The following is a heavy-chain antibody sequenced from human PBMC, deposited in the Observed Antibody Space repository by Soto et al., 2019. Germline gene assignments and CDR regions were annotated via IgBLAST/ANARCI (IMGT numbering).Heavy chain of an antibody. Sequence: PGGSLRLSCAASGFTFSSYRMNWVRQAPGKGLEWVSSISSSSSYIYYADSVKGRFTISRDNAKNSLYLQMNSLRAEDTAVYYCARDHHRYSGYDYVDYWGQGTLVTVSS. V-gene: IGHV3-21*04. CDR3: ARDHHRYSGYDYVDY. CDR1: GFTFSSYR. D-gene: IGHD5-12*01. J-gene: IGHJ4*02. CDR2: ISSSSSYI.